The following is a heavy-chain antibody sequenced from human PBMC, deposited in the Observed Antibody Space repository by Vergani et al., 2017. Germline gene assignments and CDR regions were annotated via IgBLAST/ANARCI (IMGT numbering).Heavy chain of an antibody. CDR1: GFTFSNYG. J-gene: IGHJ4*02. V-gene: IGHV3-30*02. CDR2: IRSDGSKK. D-gene: IGHD3-10*01. CDR3: AKQYFVSGNYLFDY. Sequence: QLQLVQSGGGVVQPGGSLRLSCAVSGFTFSNYGMHWVRQAPGKGLEWVTFIRSDGSKKYFADSVKGRFTISRDNSKNTVYLQMNSLRTEDTAVYYCAKQYFVSGNYLFDYWGQGTLVTVSS.